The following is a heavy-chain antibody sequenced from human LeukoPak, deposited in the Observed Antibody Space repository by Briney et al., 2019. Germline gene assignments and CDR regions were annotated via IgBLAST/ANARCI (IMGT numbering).Heavy chain of an antibody. CDR2: IQNSGNT. V-gene: IGHV4-4*07. Sequence: PSETLSLTCTVSGGSISSYYWSWIRQPAGKGLEWIGRIQNSGNTNYNPSLKSRVTMSLDTSKNQFSLKLSSVTAADTAVYYCARRYSGLDYGYFDYWGQGTLVTVSS. J-gene: IGHJ4*02. CDR1: GGSISSYY. CDR3: ARRYSGLDYGYFDY. D-gene: IGHD4/OR15-4a*01.